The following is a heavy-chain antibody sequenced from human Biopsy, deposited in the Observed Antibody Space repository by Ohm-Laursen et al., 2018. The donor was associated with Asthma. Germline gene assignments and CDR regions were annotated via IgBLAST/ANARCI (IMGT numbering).Heavy chain of an antibody. CDR1: GYPFIGYH. J-gene: IGHJ4*02. D-gene: IGHD1-26*01. V-gene: IGHV1-46*01. Sequence: SVKVSCKASGYPFIGYHIHWVRQAPGQGLEWMGIINPSGGSTSYAQKFQGRVTMTRDTSTSTVYMELSSLRSEDTAVHYCARAGALIVGATMGYWGQGTLVTVSS. CDR2: INPSGGST. CDR3: ARAGALIVGATMGY.